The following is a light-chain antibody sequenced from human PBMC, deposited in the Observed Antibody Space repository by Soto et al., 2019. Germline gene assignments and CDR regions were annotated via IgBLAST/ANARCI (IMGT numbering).Light chain of an antibody. CDR1: ENVRTF. CDR3: QQHSHWPPWT. CDR2: GAS. J-gene: IGKJ1*01. Sequence: EVVLRQSPATLSLSPGERATLSCRASENVRTFVDWYQQKPGQAPRLLICGASNRATGIPARFSGSGSGTDFTLTISNLEPEDFAVYYCQQHSHWPPWTFGQGTKVDIK. V-gene: IGKV3-11*01.